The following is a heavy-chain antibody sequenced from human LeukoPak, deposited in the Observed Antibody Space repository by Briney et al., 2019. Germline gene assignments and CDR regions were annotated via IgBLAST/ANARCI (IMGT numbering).Heavy chain of an antibody. CDR3: ARGFHYYGSGSLFGY. V-gene: IGHV4-34*01. D-gene: IGHD3-10*01. CDR1: GASISSSY. J-gene: IGHJ4*02. Sequence: SETLSLTRAVSGASISSSYWSWIRQSPGKGLEWIGEINHSGSTNYNPSLKSRVTISVDTSKNQFSLKLSSVTAADTAVYYCARGFHYYGSGSLFGYWGQGTLVTVSS. CDR2: INHSGST.